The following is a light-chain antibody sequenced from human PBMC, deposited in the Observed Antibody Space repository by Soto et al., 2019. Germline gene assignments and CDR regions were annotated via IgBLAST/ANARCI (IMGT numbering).Light chain of an antibody. CDR1: DSDVGTYNY. V-gene: IGLV2-11*01. Sequence: QAVLTQPRSVSGSPGQSVTISCTGTDSDVGTYNYVSWYQQHPGKAPKLMIYDVTKRPSGVPDRFSGSKSGNTASLTISGLQAEDEADYYCFSYAGYYTLLFGGGTKPHRP. CDR3: FSYAGYYTLL. J-gene: IGLJ2*01. CDR2: DVT.